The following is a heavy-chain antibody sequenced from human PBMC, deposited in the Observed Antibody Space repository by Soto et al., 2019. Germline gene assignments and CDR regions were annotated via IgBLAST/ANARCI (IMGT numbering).Heavy chain of an antibody. J-gene: IGHJ4*02. V-gene: IGHV1-18*01. CDR2: INAYNGNT. D-gene: IGHD4-17*01. CDR1: GYIFSSYG. CDR3: ARSSTVTNDY. Sequence: ASVKVSCKASGYIFSSYGISWVRQAPGQGLEWMGWINAYNGNTKYAQNFQGRVTITRDTSASTAYMELSSLRSEDTAVYYCARSSTVTNDYWGQGTLVTVSS.